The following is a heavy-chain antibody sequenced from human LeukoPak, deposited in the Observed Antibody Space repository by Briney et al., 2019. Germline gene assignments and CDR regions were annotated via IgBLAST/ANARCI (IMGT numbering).Heavy chain of an antibody. CDR3: GRETVAGTFDY. D-gene: IGHD6-19*01. J-gene: IGHJ4*02. V-gene: IGHV3-48*02. Sequence: PGGSLRLSCAASGFTFSSYSMNWVRQAPGKGLEWLADIGSSDSIISYADSLRGRFTISRDYAKNSLHLQMNSLRDEDTAVYYCGRETVAGTFDYWGQGTLVTVSS. CDR1: GFTFSSYS. CDR2: IGSSDSII.